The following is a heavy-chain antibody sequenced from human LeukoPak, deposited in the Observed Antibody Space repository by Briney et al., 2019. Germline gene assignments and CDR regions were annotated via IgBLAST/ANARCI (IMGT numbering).Heavy chain of an antibody. V-gene: IGHV3-7*01. Sequence: GGSLRLSCTASGFTFSSYEMNWVRQAPGKGLEWVANIKGDGHEKNYVDSVKGRFSISRDNARNSLYLQMDSLRAEDTAVYYCAKEGAYPIITYDSWGQGALVTVSS. D-gene: IGHD3-10*01. CDR1: GFTFSSYE. CDR2: IKGDGHEK. J-gene: IGHJ5*01. CDR3: AKEGAYPIITYDS.